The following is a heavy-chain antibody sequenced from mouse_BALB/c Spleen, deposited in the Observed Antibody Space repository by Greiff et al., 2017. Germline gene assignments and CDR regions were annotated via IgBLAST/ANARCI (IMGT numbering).Heavy chain of an antibody. CDR2: INPSSGYT. J-gene: IGHJ1*01. CDR3: ASHYYGSSGWYFDV. D-gene: IGHD1-1*01. V-gene: IGHV1-4*01. Sequence: VQLQQSGAELARPGASVKMSCKASGYTFTSYTMHWVKQRPGQGLEWIGYINPSSGYTNYNQKFKDKATLTADKSSSTAYMQLSSLTSEDSAVYYCASHYYGSSGWYFDVWGAGTTVTVSS. CDR1: GYTFTSYT.